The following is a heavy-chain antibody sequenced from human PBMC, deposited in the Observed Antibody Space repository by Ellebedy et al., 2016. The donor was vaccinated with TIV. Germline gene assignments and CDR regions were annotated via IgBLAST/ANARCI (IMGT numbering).Heavy chain of an antibody. CDR2: MSSSGST. V-gene: IGHV4-4*02. Sequence: SETLSLXXVVSGASVSSNNWWSWVRQPPGKGLEWIGSMSSSGSTYYNPSLKSRVTMSVDTSQFSLKLTSVTAADTAVYYCATDRDRRWFYFWGQGTLVTVSS. CDR1: GASVSSNNW. CDR3: ATDRDRRWFYF. J-gene: IGHJ5*01.